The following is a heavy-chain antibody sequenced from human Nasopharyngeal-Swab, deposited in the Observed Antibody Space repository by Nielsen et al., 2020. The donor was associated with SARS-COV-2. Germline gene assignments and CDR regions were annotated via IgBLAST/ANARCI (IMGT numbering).Heavy chain of an antibody. CDR3: ARASSGSYWSAFDI. V-gene: IGHV3-30-3*01. CDR2: ISDDGSNK. Sequence: GESLKFSWAASGFTFSSYGTLWVRAAPRKGLEWVAVISDDGSNKYYADTVKGRFTISRDNSKNTRYLQMNSLRAEDTAVYYCARASSGSYWSAFDIWGQGTMVTVSS. J-gene: IGHJ3*02. D-gene: IGHD1-26*01. CDR1: GFTFSSYG.